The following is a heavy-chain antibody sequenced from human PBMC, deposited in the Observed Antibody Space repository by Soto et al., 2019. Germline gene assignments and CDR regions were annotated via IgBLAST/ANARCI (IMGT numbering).Heavy chain of an antibody. CDR3: ARERTGTTSMDV. CDR1: GYTFTSYD. Sequence: QVQLVQSGAEVKKPGASVKVSCKASGYTFTSYDINWVRQATGQGLEWMGWMNPNSGNTGYAQKFQGRATMTRNTSISTAYMALSSLRSEDTAVYYCARERTGTTSMDVWGQGTTVTVSS. J-gene: IGHJ6*02. CDR2: MNPNSGNT. V-gene: IGHV1-8*01. D-gene: IGHD1-1*01.